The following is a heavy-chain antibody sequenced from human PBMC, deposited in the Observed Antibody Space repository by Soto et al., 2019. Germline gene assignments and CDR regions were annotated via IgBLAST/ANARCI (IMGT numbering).Heavy chain of an antibody. V-gene: IGHV3-48*02. CDR2: ITSSSSNM. D-gene: IGHD2-15*01. CDR1: GFSFSAYR. Sequence: DVQLVESGGGFVQPGGSLRLSCAASGFSFSAYRMNWVRQAPGKGLEWVSLITSSSSNMYYAGSVKGRFTISRDNAQNALFLQMNSLTDEDTAVYYCARDWTYCSGGSCYYGMDVWGQGTTVTVS. J-gene: IGHJ6*02. CDR3: ARDWTYCSGGSCYYGMDV.